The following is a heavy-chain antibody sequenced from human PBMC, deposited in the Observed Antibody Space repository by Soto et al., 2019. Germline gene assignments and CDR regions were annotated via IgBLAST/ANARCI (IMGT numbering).Heavy chain of an antibody. J-gene: IGHJ4*02. Sequence: GGSLRLSCAASGFTVSSNYMNWVRQAPGKGLEWVSVLYSGGSTSYAVSVKGRFTISRDNSKNTLYLQMNSLRAEDTAVYFCAREWSLSVAAPGYWGQGTLVTVSS. D-gene: IGHD6-19*01. CDR1: GFTVSSNY. V-gene: IGHV3-66*01. CDR2: LYSGGST. CDR3: AREWSLSVAAPGY.